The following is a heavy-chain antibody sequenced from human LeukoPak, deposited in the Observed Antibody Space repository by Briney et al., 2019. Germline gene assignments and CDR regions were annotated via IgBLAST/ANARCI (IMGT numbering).Heavy chain of an antibody. J-gene: IGHJ5*02. CDR2: IIPIFGTA. D-gene: IGHD4-17*01. V-gene: IGHV1-69*05. CDR3: ARSPRSTVTNWFDP. CDR1: GGTFSSYA. Sequence: ASVKVSCKASGGTFSSYAISWVRQAPGQGLEWMGGIIPIFGTANYAQKFQGRVTMTTDTSTSTAYMELRSLRSDDTAVYYCARSPRSTVTNWFDPWGQGTLVTVSS.